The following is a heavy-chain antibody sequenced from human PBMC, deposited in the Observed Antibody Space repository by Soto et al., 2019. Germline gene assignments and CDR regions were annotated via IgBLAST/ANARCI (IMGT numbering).Heavy chain of an antibody. Sequence: EVQLVESGGGLVQPGRSLRLSCAASGFTFDDHAMHWVRQAPGKGLEWVSGISWNSGSIGYADSVKGRFTISRDNAKNSLYLQMNSLRAEDTALYYCSPAPAVAGLAYWGQGTLVTVSS. V-gene: IGHV3-9*01. J-gene: IGHJ4*02. CDR1: GFTFDDHA. CDR3: SPAPAVAGLAY. CDR2: ISWNSGSI. D-gene: IGHD6-19*01.